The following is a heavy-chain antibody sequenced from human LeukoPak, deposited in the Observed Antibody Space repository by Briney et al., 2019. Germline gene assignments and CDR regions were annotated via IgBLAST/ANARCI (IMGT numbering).Heavy chain of an antibody. J-gene: IGHJ4*02. D-gene: IGHD3-22*01. Sequence: SETLSLTCTVSGGSISSYYWSWIRQPPGKGLEWIGYIYYSGSTNYNPSLKGRITISVDTSKNQFSLKLSSVTAADTAVYYCARHPMIVVVPDYWGQGTLVTVSS. CDR1: GGSISSYY. CDR2: IYYSGST. CDR3: ARHPMIVVVPDY. V-gene: IGHV4-59*08.